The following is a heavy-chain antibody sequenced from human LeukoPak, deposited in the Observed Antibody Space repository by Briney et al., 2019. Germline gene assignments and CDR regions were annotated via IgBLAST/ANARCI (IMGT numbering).Heavy chain of an antibody. Sequence: GGCLRLSCAASGLTISNNFMGWVRQAPGKGLEWVSLIYSGGSTYSADSVKGRFTISRDNSKNTLHLQMNSLRVEDTAVYYCARDTDYYGSGRHGYFDHWGQGTLVTVSS. V-gene: IGHV3-66*01. D-gene: IGHD3-10*01. CDR3: ARDTDYYGSGRHGYFDH. CDR2: IYSGGST. CDR1: GLTISNNF. J-gene: IGHJ1*01.